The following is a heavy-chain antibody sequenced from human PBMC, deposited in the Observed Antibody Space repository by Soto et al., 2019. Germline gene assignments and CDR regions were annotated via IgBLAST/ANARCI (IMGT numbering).Heavy chain of an antibody. CDR1: GYTLTELS. J-gene: IGHJ4*02. D-gene: IGHD3-22*01. CDR3: ATDPLYYYDSSATIDY. CDR2: FDPEDGET. Sequence: GASVQVSCKVSGYTLTELSMHWVRQAPGKGLEWKGGFDPEDGETIYAQKFQGRVTMTEDTSTDTAYMELSSLRSEDTAVYYCATDPLYYYDSSATIDYWGQGTLVTVSS. V-gene: IGHV1-24*01.